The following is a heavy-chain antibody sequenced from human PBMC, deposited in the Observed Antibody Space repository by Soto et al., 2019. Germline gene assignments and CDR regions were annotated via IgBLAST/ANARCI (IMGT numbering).Heavy chain of an antibody. Sequence: GESLKISCKGSGYSFTSYWIGWVRQMPGKGLEWMGIIYPGDSDTGYSPSFQGQVTISADKSISTAYLQWSSLKAPDTAMYYCAREAGRYYDSSGYYEIDYWGQGTLVTVS. D-gene: IGHD3-22*01. CDR1: GYSFTSYW. V-gene: IGHV5-51*01. J-gene: IGHJ4*02. CDR2: IYPGDSDT. CDR3: AREAGRYYDSSGYYEIDY.